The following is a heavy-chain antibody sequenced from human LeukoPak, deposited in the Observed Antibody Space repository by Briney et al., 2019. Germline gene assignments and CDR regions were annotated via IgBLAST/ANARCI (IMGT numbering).Heavy chain of an antibody. Sequence: SETLSLTCTVSGGSISSYYWSWIRQPPGKGLEWIGYIYYSGSTNYNPSLKSRVTISVDTSKNRFSLKLSSVTAADTAVCYCARAYSSSSWCFDYWGQGTLVTVSS. CDR3: ARAYSSSSWCFDY. CDR2: IYYSGST. J-gene: IGHJ4*02. D-gene: IGHD6-6*01. CDR1: GGSISSYY. V-gene: IGHV4-59*01.